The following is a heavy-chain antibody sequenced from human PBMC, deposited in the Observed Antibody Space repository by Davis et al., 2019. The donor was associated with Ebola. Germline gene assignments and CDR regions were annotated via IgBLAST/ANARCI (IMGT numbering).Heavy chain of an antibody. Sequence: AASVKVSCKASGYTFTGYYMHWVRQAPGQGLEWMGRINPNSGGTNYAQKFQGRVTMTRDTSISTAYMELSRLRSDDTAVYYCARVGRDSAYEPFTLWGQGTLVTVSS. J-gene: IGHJ4*02. V-gene: IGHV1-2*06. D-gene: IGHD5-12*01. CDR1: GYTFTGYY. CDR3: ARVGRDSAYEPFTL. CDR2: INPNSGGT.